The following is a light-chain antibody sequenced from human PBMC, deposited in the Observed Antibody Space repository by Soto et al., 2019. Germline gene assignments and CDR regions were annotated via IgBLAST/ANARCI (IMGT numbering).Light chain of an antibody. V-gene: IGKV1-39*01. CDR2: AAS. CDR3: QQSYSTPRT. CDR1: QSISTY. J-gene: IGKJ2*02. Sequence: DIQMTQSPSSLSASVGDRVTITCRASQSISTYLNWYQQKVGKAPKLLIYAASSLQRGVPSRFSGSGAGTDFTLTISSLQPEDFATYYCQQSYSTPRTFDQGTKLEIK.